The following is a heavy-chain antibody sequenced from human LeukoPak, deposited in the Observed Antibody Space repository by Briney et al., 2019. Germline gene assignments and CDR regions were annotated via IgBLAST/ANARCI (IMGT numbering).Heavy chain of an antibody. D-gene: IGHD1-1*01. CDR2: ISGSGGST. V-gene: IGHV3-23*01. J-gene: IGHJ4*02. Sequence: GGSLRLSCAASGFTFSSYTMSWVRQAPGKGLEWVSAISGSGGSTYYADSVKGRFTISRDNSKNTLYLQMNSLRAEDTAVYYCARVLNWNDDPFDYWGQGTLVTVSS. CDR3: ARVLNWNDDPFDY. CDR1: GFTFSSYT.